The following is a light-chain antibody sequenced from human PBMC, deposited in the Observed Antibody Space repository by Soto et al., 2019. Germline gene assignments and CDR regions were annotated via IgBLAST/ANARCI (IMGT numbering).Light chain of an antibody. Sequence: DIPMTQSPSTLSASIGDRVTISCRASQNIGRWLAWYQQKPGTAPNLLIYHASNLRGGVPSRFSGGGSGTEFTLTIRSLQPDDIATYSCQQYNSYSWTFGQGTKVEIK. V-gene: IGKV1-5*01. CDR3: QQYNSYSWT. J-gene: IGKJ1*01. CDR1: QNIGRW. CDR2: HAS.